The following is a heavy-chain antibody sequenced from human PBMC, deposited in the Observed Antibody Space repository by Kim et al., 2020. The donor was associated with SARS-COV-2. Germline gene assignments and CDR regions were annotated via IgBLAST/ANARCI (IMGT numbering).Heavy chain of an antibody. V-gene: IGHV3-23*01. CDR3: AGYYYGSGSSPAFDI. CDR1: GFTFSSYA. J-gene: IGHJ3*02. Sequence: GGSLRLSCAASGFTFSSYAMSWVRQAPGKGLEWVSAISGSGGSTYYADSVKGRFIISRDNSKNTLYLQMNSLRAEDTAVYYCAGYYYGSGSSPAFDIWGQGTMVTVSS. D-gene: IGHD3-10*01. CDR2: ISGSGGST.